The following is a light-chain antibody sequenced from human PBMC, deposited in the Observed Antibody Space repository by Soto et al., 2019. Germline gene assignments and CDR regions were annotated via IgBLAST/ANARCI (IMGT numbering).Light chain of an antibody. J-gene: IGKJ4*01. Sequence: DIQMTQSPSTLSASVGDRVTITCRASQSISSWLAGYQQKPGKAPKLQIYDASSLESGVPSRFSGSGSGTEFTLAISSLQPDDFATYYCQQYNSYSPTFGGGNKVEIK. CDR2: DAS. CDR1: QSISSW. CDR3: QQYNSYSPT. V-gene: IGKV1-5*01.